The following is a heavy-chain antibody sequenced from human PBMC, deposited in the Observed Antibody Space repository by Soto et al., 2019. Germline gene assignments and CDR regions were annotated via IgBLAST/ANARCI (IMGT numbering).Heavy chain of an antibody. D-gene: IGHD1-26*01. J-gene: IGHJ6*02. V-gene: IGHV3-30-3*01. CDR3: VRDTNLVATTDYSSYGLDV. CDR2: TSHDGSNN. Sequence: QVQLVESGGGVVQPGRSLRLSCAASGFTLSGYSMHWVRQAPGKGLEWVAVTSHDGSNNYYADSVKGRFTIYRDNSKNTLYLQMDGLRPEDTAVYFCVRDTNLVATTDYSSYGLDVWGQGTTVTVSS. CDR1: GFTLSGYS.